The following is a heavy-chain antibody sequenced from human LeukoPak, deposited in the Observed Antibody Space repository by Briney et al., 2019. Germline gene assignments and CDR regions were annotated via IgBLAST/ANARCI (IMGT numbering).Heavy chain of an antibody. CDR2: ISSSSSYI. V-gene: IGHV3-21*01. Sequence: PGGSLRLSCTASGFTFSSYSMNWVRQAPGKGLEWVSSISSSSSYIYYADSVKGRFTISRDNAKNSLYLQMNSLRAEDTAVYYCARDRAPRGSEQWLARLYYYYYYYMDVWGKGTTVTISS. CDR3: ARDRAPRGSEQWLARLYYYYYYYMDV. J-gene: IGHJ6*03. CDR1: GFTFSSYS. D-gene: IGHD6-19*01.